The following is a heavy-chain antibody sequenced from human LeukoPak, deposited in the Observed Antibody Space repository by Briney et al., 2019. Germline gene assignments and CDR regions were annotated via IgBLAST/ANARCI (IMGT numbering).Heavy chain of an antibody. D-gene: IGHD3-10*01. CDR2: ISGSGGST. CDR1: GFTFSSYA. J-gene: IGHJ4*02. CDR3: AKDGRRGYGSGSYLGY. V-gene: IGHV3-23*01. Sequence: GGSLRLSCAASGFTFSSYAMSWVRQAPGKGLEWVSAISGSGGSTYYADSVKGRFTISRDNSKNTLYLQMNSLRAEDTAVYYSAKDGRRGYGSGSYLGYWGQGTLVTVSS.